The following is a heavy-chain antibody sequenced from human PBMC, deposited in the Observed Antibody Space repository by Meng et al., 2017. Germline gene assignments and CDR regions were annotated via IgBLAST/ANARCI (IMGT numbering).Heavy chain of an antibody. Sequence: VGGGGRMGTPGGSMTRTCSAYPFTLSGIYRGWIRQAPGKGLEWVSYTRSSGSTIYYADSVKGRFTIARDNAKNSLYLRMHRLRAEDTAVYYCASRYGDYDRVMFWYFDIWAVAPWSPSPQ. D-gene: IGHD4-17*01. V-gene: IGHV3-11*01. J-gene: IGHJ2*01. CDR1: PFTLSGIY. CDR3: ASRYGDYDRVMFWYFDI. CDR2: TRSSGSTI.